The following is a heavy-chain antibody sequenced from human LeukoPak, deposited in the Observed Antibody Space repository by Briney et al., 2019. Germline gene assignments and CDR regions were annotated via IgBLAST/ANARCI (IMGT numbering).Heavy chain of an antibody. J-gene: IGHJ4*02. D-gene: IGHD3-10*01. V-gene: IGHV4-61*01. CDR2: IYYSGST. CDR1: SGSVGSGSYF. CDR3: ASLTYYDSGQFDF. Sequence: SATLSLTCTVSSGSVGSGSYFWSWIRQPPGKGLEWIGYIYYSGSTNYNPSLKSRVTISIDTSENQFSLRLSSVTAADTAFYYCASLTYYDSGQFDFWGQGALVTVSS.